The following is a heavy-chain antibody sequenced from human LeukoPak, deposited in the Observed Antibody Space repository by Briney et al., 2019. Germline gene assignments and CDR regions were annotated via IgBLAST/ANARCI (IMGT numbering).Heavy chain of an antibody. CDR3: ARGPNYIVVDTTDYYYYGMDV. D-gene: IGHD2-2*01. CDR2: INHSGST. V-gene: IGHV4-34*01. J-gene: IGHJ6*02. Sequence: PSETLSLTCAVYGGSFSGYYWSWIRQPPGKGLEWIGEINHSGSTNYNPSLKSRVTISVDTSKNQFSLKLSSVTAADTAVYYCARGPNYIVVDTTDYYYYGMDVWGQGTTVTVSS. CDR1: GGSFSGYY.